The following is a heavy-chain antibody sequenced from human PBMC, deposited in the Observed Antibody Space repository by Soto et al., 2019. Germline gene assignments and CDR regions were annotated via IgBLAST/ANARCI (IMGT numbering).Heavy chain of an antibody. D-gene: IGHD3-9*01. CDR2: ISYDGSNK. V-gene: IGHV3-30*18. J-gene: IGHJ4*02. Sequence: PGGSLRLSCAASGFTFSSYGMHWVRQAPGKGLEWVAVISYDGSNKYYADSVKGRFTISRDNSKNTLYLQMNSLRAEDTAVYYCAKSETPLRYLDWHDYWGQGSLVTVSS. CDR1: GFTFSSYG. CDR3: AKSETPLRYLDWHDY.